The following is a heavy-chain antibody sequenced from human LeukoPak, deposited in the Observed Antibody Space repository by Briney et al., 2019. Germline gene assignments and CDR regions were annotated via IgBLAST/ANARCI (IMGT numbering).Heavy chain of an antibody. CDR3: ARGRDLVVVVAATPDYYYGMDV. J-gene: IGHJ6*02. Sequence: ASVKVSCKASGYTFSTYGIIWVRQAPGQGLEWMGWISAYNSNINYAQKFQGRVTMTTDTSTSTAYMELRSLRSEDTAVYYCARGRDLVVVVAATPDYYYGMDVWGQGTTVTVSS. D-gene: IGHD2-15*01. CDR1: GYTFSTYG. CDR2: ISAYNSNI. V-gene: IGHV1-18*01.